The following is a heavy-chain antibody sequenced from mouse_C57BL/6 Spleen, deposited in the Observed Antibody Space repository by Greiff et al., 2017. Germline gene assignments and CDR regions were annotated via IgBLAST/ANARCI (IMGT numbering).Heavy chain of an antibody. V-gene: IGHV1-81*01. CDR1: GYTFTSYG. CDR3: APHYYGSSYRYFDV. D-gene: IGHD1-1*01. CDR2: IYPRSGNT. J-gene: IGHJ1*03. Sequence: QVQLQQSGAELARPGASVKLSCKASGYTFTSYGISWVKQRTGQGLEWIGEIYPRSGNTYYNEKFKGKATLTADKSSSTAYMELRSLTSEDSAVYFCAPHYYGSSYRYFDVWGTGTTVTVSS.